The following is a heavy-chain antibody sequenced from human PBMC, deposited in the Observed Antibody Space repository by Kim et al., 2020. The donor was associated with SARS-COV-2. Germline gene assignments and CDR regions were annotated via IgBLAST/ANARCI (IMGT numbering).Heavy chain of an antibody. CDR2: ISLDGRTT. CDR1: GFTSSPFW. J-gene: IGHJ4*02. CDR3: AMRDSYTSGRDY. V-gene: IGHV3-74*01. Sequence: GGSLRLSCAASGFTSSPFWMNWVRQVPGKGLVWVSLISLDGRTTDYADYVKGRFTTSRDNAKISDYLHMNSLTGDVTGVYYCAMRDSYTSGRDYWGRETLVIVSA. D-gene: IGHD1-26*01.